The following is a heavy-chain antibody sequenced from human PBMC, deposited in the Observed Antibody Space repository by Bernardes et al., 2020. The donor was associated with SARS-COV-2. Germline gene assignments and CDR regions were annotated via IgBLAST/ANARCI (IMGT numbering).Heavy chain of an antibody. J-gene: IGHJ5*02. Sequence: SETLSLTCTVSSGSISNSNYYWGWIRQPPGKGLEWIGSIYSSGTTYKNPSLQSRVTKSVDTSKNQFSLRLTSVTAADTAVYYCARGDPTEYDSAWYSWFDPWGQGTLVTVSS. CDR1: SGSISNSNYY. D-gene: IGHD6-19*01. V-gene: IGHV4-39*01. CDR3: ARGDPTEYDSAWYSWFDP. CDR2: IYSSGTT.